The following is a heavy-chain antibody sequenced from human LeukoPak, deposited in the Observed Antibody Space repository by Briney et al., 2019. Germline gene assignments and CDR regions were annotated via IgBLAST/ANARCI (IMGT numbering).Heavy chain of an antibody. D-gene: IGHD4-17*01. J-gene: IGHJ3*02. V-gene: IGHV4-38-2*02. CDR1: GYSISSGYY. CDR3: ARGSEGDYGAFDI. Sequence: SETLSLTCTVSGYSISSGYYWGWIRQPPGEGLEWIGSIYHSGSTNYNPSLKSRVTISVDTSKNQFSLKLSSVTAADTAVYYCARGSEGDYGAFDIWGQGTMVTVSS. CDR2: IYHSGST.